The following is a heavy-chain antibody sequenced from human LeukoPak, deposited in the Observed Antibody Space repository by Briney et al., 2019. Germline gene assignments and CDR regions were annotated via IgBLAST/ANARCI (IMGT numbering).Heavy chain of an antibody. CDR2: VFYTGAT. D-gene: IGHD2-8*02. CDR1: SGSISSNDYF. V-gene: IGHV4-39*07. J-gene: IGHJ4*02. Sequence: SETLSPTCTVSSGSISSNDYFWGWIRQSPGKGLEWIGSVFYTGATQYNPSLKSRVTMSIDTSQNQFSLKLTSVTAADTAVYYCARELRSYYSGGSMWGQGILVTVSS. CDR3: ARELRSYYSGGSM.